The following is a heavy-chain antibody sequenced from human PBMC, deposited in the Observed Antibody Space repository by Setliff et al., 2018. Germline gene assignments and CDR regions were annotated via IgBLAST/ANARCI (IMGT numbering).Heavy chain of an antibody. CDR3: AKGGTYRYFDF. CDR1: GASISSDGYY. CDR2: IYYSGST. Sequence: SETLSLTCSVSGASISSDGYYWSWIRQYPGKGLEWIGYIYYSGSTYYNPSLKSRVTISLDTSENQFSLELTSVTAADTAVYYCAKGGTYRYFDFWGPGTLVTVSS. J-gene: IGHJ4*02. V-gene: IGHV4-31*03.